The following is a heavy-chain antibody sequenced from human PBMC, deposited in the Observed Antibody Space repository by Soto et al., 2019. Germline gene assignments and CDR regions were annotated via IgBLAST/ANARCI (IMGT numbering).Heavy chain of an antibody. CDR1: GDSITSSSHY. CDR2: VYHNGTT. Sequence: SETLSLTCTVSGDSITSSSHYWGWIRQPPGKGLEWIGNVYHNGTTYYNPSLKGRVTTSMDTSKNQFSLRLTSVTAADTAVYYCARDTSSTSLRAEYFQFWGQGTQVTVSS. D-gene: IGHD6-13*01. CDR3: ARDTSSTSLRAEYFQF. J-gene: IGHJ1*01. V-gene: IGHV4-39*02.